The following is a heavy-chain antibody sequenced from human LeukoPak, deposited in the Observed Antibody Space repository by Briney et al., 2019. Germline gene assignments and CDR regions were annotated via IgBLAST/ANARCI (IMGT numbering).Heavy chain of an antibody. J-gene: IGHJ6*03. Sequence: SETLSLTCTVSGGSINNYFWSWIRQPPGKGLEWIGYIYYSGSTNYNPSLKSRVTISVDSSKNQFSLKLSSVTAADTAVYYCARVGDYYYYMDVWGKGTTVTVSS. CDR1: GGSINNYF. CDR2: IYYSGST. V-gene: IGHV4-59*01. CDR3: ARVGDYYYYMDV.